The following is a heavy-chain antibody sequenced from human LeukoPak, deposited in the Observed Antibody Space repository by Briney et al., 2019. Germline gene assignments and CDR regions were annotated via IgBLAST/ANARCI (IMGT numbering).Heavy chain of an antibody. CDR1: GYTFTGYY. D-gene: IGHD3-22*01. J-gene: IGHJ4*02. CDR2: INPNSGGT. V-gene: IGHV1-2*02. CDR3: ARAWVITPDFDY. Sequence: ASVKVSCKASGYTFTGYYMHWVRQAPGQGLEWMGWINPNSGGTNYAQKFQGRVTMTRDTSISTAYMELSRLRSDDAAVYYCARAWVITPDFDYWGQGTLVTVSS.